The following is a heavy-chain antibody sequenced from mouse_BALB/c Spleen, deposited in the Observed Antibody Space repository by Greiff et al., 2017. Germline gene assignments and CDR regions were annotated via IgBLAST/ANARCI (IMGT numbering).Heavy chain of an antibody. CDR1: GFSLTSYG. V-gene: IGHV2-3*01. CDR3: AKPLDSSGYVGFAY. D-gene: IGHD3-2*01. Sequence: QVQLKQSGPGLVAPSQSLSITCTVSGFSLTSYGVHWVRQPPGKGLEWLGVIWGDGSTNYHSALISRLSISKDNSKSQVFLKLNSLQTDDTATYYCAKPLDSSGYVGFAYWGQGTLVTVSA. J-gene: IGHJ3*01. CDR2: IWGDGST.